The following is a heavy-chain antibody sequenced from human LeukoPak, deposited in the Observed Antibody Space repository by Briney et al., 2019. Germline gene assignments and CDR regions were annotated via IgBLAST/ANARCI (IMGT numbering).Heavy chain of an antibody. J-gene: IGHJ4*02. CDR3: ARVISSGYLDY. D-gene: IGHD3-22*01. CDR2: IYYSGST. V-gene: IGHV4-59*01. Sequence: SETLSLTCTVSGGSISSYYWSWIRQSPGKGLEWIGYIYYSGSTNCNPSLKSRVTISVDTSKNQFSLNLSSVTAADTAVYYCARVISSGYLDYWGQGTLVTVSS. CDR1: GGSISSYY.